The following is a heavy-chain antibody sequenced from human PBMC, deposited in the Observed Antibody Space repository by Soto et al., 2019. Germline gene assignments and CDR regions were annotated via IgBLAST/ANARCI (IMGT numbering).Heavy chain of an antibody. CDR1: GYTFTSYG. V-gene: IGHV1-18*04. D-gene: IGHD3-10*01. CDR3: ARVPFFKGSGKSYYYYYGMDV. J-gene: IGHJ6*02. Sequence: ASVKVSCKASGYTFTSYGISWVRQAPGQGLEWMGWISAYNGNTNYAQKLQGRVTMTTDTSTSTAYMELRSLRSDDTAVYYCARVPFFKGSGKSYYYYYGMDVWGQGTTVTVSS. CDR2: ISAYNGNT.